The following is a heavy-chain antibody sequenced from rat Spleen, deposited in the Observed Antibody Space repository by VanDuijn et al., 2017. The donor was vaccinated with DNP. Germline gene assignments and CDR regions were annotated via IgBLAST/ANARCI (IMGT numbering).Heavy chain of an antibody. CDR2: ISYSGST. CDR3: ARGLNYGGYIYSWYFDF. CDR1: TYSITSNY. Sequence: EVQLQESGPGLVKPSQSLSLTCSVTTYSITSNYWGWIRKFPGNKMEWMGYISYSGSTSYNPSLKSRISITRDTSKNQFFLQLNSVTTEDTATYYCARGLNYGGYIYSWYFDFWGPGTMVTVSS. V-gene: IGHV3-1*01. D-gene: IGHD1-11*01. J-gene: IGHJ1*01.